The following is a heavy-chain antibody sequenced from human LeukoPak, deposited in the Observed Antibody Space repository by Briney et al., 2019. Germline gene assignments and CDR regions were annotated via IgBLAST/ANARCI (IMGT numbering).Heavy chain of an antibody. D-gene: IGHD3-22*01. J-gene: IGHJ4*02. Sequence: PSETLSLTCAVYGGSFSGYYWSWIRQPPGKGLEWIGEINHSGSTNYNPSLKSRVTISVDTSKNQFSLKLSSVTAADTAVYYCARGGPADGYFDYWGQGTLVTVSS. CDR2: INHSGST. V-gene: IGHV4-34*01. CDR1: GGSFSGYY. CDR3: ARGGPADGYFDY.